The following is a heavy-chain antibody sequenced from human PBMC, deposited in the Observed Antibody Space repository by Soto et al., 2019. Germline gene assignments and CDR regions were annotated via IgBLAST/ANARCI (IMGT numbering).Heavy chain of an antibody. V-gene: IGHV5-10-1*01. Sequence: PGESRKISCKGSGYSFTSYWISWVRQMPGKGLEWMGRIDPSDSYTNYSPSFQGHVTISADKSISAAYLQWSSLKASDTAMYYCAIQTGTTSYWGQGTLVTVSS. D-gene: IGHD1-7*01. CDR3: AIQTGTTSY. J-gene: IGHJ4*02. CDR2: IDPSDSYT. CDR1: GYSFTSYW.